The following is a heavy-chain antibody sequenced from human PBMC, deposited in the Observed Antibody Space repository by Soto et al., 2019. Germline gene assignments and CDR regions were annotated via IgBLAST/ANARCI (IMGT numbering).Heavy chain of an antibody. CDR2: IYYSGST. Sequence: SETLSLTCTVSGGSISSYYWSWIRQPPGKGLEWIGYIYYSGSTNYNPSLKSRVTISVDTSKNQFSLKLSSVTAADTAVYYCAGDGAAGTNYYYGMDVWGQGTTVTVSS. J-gene: IGHJ6*02. CDR3: AGDGAAGTNYYYGMDV. CDR1: GGSISSYY. D-gene: IGHD6-13*01. V-gene: IGHV4-59*01.